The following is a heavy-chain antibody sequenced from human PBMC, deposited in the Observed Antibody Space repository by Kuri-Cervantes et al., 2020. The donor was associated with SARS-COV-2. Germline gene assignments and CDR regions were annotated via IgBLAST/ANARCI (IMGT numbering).Heavy chain of an antibody. CDR1: GFTFGSYA. J-gene: IGHJ5*01. CDR3: ARGRDIYASSWFEY. V-gene: IGHV3-23*01. CDR2: ISATSGCT. Sequence: GESLKISCAASGFTFGSYAMTWVRQAPGKGLEWVSGISATSGCTYYADSVKGRFTTFRDNSNNRLYLQMSSLRAEDTAVYYCARGRDIYASSWFEYWGQGVLVTVSS. D-gene: IGHD2-2*01.